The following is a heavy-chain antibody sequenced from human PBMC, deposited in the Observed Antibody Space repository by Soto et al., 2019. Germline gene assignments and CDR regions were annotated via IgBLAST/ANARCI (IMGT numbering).Heavy chain of an antibody. J-gene: IGHJ5*02. D-gene: IGHD6-13*01. V-gene: IGHV4-34*01. CDR3: ARGWPRAIAAAPGSNWFDP. CDR2: INHSGST. CDR1: GGSFSGYY. Sequence: PSETLSLTCAVYGGSFSGYYWSWIRQPPGKGLEWIGEINHSGSTNYNPSLKSRVTISVDTSKNQFSLKLSSVTAADTAVYYCARGWPRAIAAAPGSNWFDPWGQGTLATVSS.